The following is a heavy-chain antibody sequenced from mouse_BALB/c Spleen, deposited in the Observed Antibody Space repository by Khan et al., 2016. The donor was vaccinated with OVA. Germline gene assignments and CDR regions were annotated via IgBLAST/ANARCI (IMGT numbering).Heavy chain of an antibody. V-gene: IGHV3-2*02. Sequence: EVQLQESGPGLVKPSQSLSLTCTVTGYSITSDYAWNWIRQFPGNKLEWMGYISSSGSTNYNPALKSRISITRDTSKNQFFLQLNSVTTEDTATYYCARDGSRYNDAMYYWGQGTSVTVAS. CDR2: ISSSGST. CDR1: GYSITSDYA. D-gene: IGHD2-3*01. CDR3: ARDGSRYNDAMYY. J-gene: IGHJ4*01.